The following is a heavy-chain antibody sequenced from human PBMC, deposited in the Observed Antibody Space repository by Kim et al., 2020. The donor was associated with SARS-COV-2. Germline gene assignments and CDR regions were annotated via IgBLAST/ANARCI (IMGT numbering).Heavy chain of an antibody. J-gene: IGHJ6*03. V-gene: IGHV1-8*01. CDR1: GYTFTSYD. CDR3: ARGLGIIMLCSKGYYMDV. Sequence: ASVKVSCKASGYTFTSYDINWVRQATGQGLEWMGWISAYSGNTDYAQKFQGRVTMTRNTSISTAYMELSNLRSEDTAVYYCARGLGIIMLCSKGYYMDVGGEDTALTVSS. D-gene: IGHD3-10*01. CDR2: ISAYSGNT.